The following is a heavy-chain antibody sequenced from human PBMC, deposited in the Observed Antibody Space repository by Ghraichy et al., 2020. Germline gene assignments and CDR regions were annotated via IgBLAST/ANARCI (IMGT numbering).Heavy chain of an antibody. J-gene: IGHJ3*02. CDR2: IKQDGSEK. Sequence: GGSLRLSCAASGFTFSSYWMSWVRQAPGKGLEWLANIKQDGSEKYYVDSVKGRFTISRDNAKNSLYLQMNSLRAEDTAVYYCARDPSLLWFGEQEDAFDIWGQGTMVTVSS. CDR1: GFTFSSYW. V-gene: IGHV3-7*03. CDR3: ARDPSLLWFGEQEDAFDI. D-gene: IGHD3-10*01.